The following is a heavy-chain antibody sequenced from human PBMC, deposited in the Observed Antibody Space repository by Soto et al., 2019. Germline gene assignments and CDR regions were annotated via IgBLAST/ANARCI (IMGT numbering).Heavy chain of an antibody. J-gene: IGHJ4*02. CDR1: GFTFSSYS. Sequence: EVQLVESGGGLVKPGGSLRLSCAASGFTFSSYSMNWVRQAPGKGLEWVSSISSSSSYIYYADSVKGRFTISRDNAKNSPYLQMNSLRAEDTAVYHCARGIAAAGPYYFDYWGQGTLVTVSS. CDR2: ISSSSSYI. CDR3: ARGIAAAGPYYFDY. V-gene: IGHV3-21*01. D-gene: IGHD6-13*01.